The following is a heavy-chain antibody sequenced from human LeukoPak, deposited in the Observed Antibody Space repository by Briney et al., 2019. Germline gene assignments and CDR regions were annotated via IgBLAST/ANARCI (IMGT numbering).Heavy chain of an antibody. CDR3: ARDESTGTFIY. D-gene: IGHD1-1*01. CDR1: GYTFTGYY. Sequence: GASVKVSCKASGYTFTGYYMHWVRQAPGQGLEWMGRINPNSGGTNYAQKFQGRVTMTRDTSISAAYMELSRLRSDDTAVYYCARDESTGTFIYWGQGTLVTVSS. J-gene: IGHJ4*02. V-gene: IGHV1-2*06. CDR2: INPNSGGT.